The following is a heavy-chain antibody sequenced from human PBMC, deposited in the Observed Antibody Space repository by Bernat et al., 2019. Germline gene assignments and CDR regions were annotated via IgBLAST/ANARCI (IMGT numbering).Heavy chain of an antibody. V-gene: IGHV3-66*01. Sequence: EVQLVESGGGLVQPGGSLRLSCAASGFTVSSNYMSWVRQAPGKGLEWVSVIYSGCSTYYADSVKGRFTMSRDNSKNTLYLQMNSLRAEDTAVYYCTAGIGVFIAVAGTPSRDYWGQGTLVTVSS. D-gene: IGHD6-19*01. CDR2: IYSGCST. CDR1: GFTVSSNY. J-gene: IGHJ4*02. CDR3: TAGIGVFIAVAGTPSRDY.